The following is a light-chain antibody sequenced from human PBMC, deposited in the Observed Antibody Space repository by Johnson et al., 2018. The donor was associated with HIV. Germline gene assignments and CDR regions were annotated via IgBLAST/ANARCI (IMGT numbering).Light chain of an antibody. J-gene: IGLJ1*01. CDR2: DNN. CDR3: GTWDTSLTKGGV. CDR1: SSNIGNNY. Sequence: QSVLTQSPSVSAAPGQKVTISCSGSSSNIGNNYVSWYQQLPRSAPKLLIYDNNKRPSGIPDRFSGSKSGTSATLGITGLQTGDEADYYCGTWDTSLTKGGVFGTGTKVTVL. V-gene: IGLV1-51*01.